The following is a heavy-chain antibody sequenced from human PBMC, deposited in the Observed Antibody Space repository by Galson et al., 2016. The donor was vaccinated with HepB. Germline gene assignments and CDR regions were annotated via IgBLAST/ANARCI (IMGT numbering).Heavy chain of an antibody. Sequence: ETLSLTCTVSGGSVSSGNYCWSWIRQPPGQGLEWMGYVDYIGSTNYNPSLKNRVIMSIDTPKNRFSLSLSSVTAADTAVYYCARDRRGLWTFDSWGQGTLVTVSS. J-gene: IGHJ5*01. CDR3: ARDRRGLWTFDS. CDR2: VDYIGST. V-gene: IGHV4-61*03. D-gene: IGHD3-10*01. CDR1: GGSVSSGNYC.